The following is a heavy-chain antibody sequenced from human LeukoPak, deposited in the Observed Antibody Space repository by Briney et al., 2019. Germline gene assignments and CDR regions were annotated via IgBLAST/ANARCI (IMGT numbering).Heavy chain of an antibody. V-gene: IGHV5-51*01. Sequence: GESLKISCKGSGYSFTSYWIGWVRQMPGKGLEWMGIIYPGDSDTRYSPSFQGQVTISADKSISTPYLQRSSLKASDTAMYYCARLADTNWFDPWGQGTLVTVSS. CDR1: GYSFTSYW. J-gene: IGHJ5*02. D-gene: IGHD5-18*01. CDR2: IYPGDSDT. CDR3: ARLADTNWFDP.